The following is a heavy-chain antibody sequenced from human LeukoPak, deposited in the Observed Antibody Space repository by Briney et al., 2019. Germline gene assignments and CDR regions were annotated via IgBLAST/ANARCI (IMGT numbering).Heavy chain of an antibody. CDR2: IYYSGST. J-gene: IGHJ5*02. D-gene: IGHD3-10*01. Sequence: TLSLTCTVSGASIGSGGYYWTWIRQLPGKGLEWIGYIYYSGSTYYNPSLKSRVDISVDTSKNQFYLKLSSVTAADTAVYYYARGYGSGRYDWFDPWGQGTPVTVSS. CDR1: GASIGSGGYY. V-gene: IGHV4-31*03. CDR3: ARGYGSGRYDWFDP.